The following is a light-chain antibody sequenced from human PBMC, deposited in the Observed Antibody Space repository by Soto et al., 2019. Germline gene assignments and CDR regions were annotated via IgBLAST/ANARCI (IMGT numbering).Light chain of an antibody. CDR2: GAS. J-gene: IGKJ1*01. CDR3: QQYGSSPWT. CDR1: QSVSSNY. Sequence: EIVMTQSPDTLSLSPGETATLSCRASQSVSSNYVAWFHQKPGQAPRLLIYGASSRATGIPDRFSASGSGTDFTLTISSLEPEDFAVYYCQQYGSSPWTFGQGTKVDIK. V-gene: IGKV3-20*01.